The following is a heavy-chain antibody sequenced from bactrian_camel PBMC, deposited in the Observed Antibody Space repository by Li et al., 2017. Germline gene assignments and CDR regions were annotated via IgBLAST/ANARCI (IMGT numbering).Heavy chain of an antibody. D-gene: IGHD5*01. CDR3: ATTGFDY. J-gene: IGHJ4*01. CDR1: GFTFSNYY. CDR2: ISSDGTTA. V-gene: IGHV3-2*01. Sequence: HVQLVESGGGLVQPGGSLRLSCAASGFTFSNYYMTWVRQAPGKGLEWVSSISSDGTTAYYADSVKGRFTISRDNAKNTVYLQMNSLKSEDTALYYCATTGFDYWGQGTQVTVS.